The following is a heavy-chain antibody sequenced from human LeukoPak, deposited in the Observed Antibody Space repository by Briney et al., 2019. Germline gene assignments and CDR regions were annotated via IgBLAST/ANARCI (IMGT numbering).Heavy chain of an antibody. CDR3: AKGSILWFGELSD. CDR2: IIPIFGTA. V-gene: IGHV1-69*05. D-gene: IGHD3-10*01. CDR1: GGTFSSYA. J-gene: IGHJ4*02. Sequence: SVKVSCKASGGTFSSYAISWVRQAPGQGLEWMGGIIPIFGTANYAQKFQGRVTITTDESTSTAYMELNSLRAEDTAVYYCAKGSILWFGELSDWGQGTLVTVSS.